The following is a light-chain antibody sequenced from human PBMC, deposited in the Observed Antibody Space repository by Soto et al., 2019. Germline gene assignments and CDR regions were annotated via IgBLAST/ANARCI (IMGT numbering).Light chain of an antibody. CDR2: EGS. V-gene: IGLV2-23*01. CDR3: CSYAGSRTFV. CDR1: SSDVGSYNL. J-gene: IGLJ1*01. Sequence: QAALTQPASVSGSPGQSITISCTVTSSDVGSYNLVSWYQQHPGKAPKLMIYEGSKRPSGVSNRFSGSKSGNTTSLTISGLQADVEPDYYCCSYAGSRTFVFGAGPKVTVL.